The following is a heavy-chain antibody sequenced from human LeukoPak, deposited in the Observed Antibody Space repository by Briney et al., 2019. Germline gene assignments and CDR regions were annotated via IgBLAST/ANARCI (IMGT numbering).Heavy chain of an antibody. D-gene: IGHD3-3*01. Sequence: GRSLRLSCAASGFTFSSYAMHWVRQAPGKGLEWVAVISYDGSNKYYAGSVKGRFTISRDNSKNTLYLQMNSLRAEDTAVYYCARDPHTIFGVVTPDAFDIWGQGTMVTVSS. CDR3: ARDPHTIFGVVTPDAFDI. CDR1: GFTFSSYA. V-gene: IGHV3-30-3*01. CDR2: ISYDGSNK. J-gene: IGHJ3*02.